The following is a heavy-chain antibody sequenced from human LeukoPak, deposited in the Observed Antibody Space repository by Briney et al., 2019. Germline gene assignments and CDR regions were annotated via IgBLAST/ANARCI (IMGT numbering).Heavy chain of an antibody. D-gene: IGHD2-21*02. V-gene: IGHV1-2*02. CDR2: INPNSGGT. J-gene: IGHJ3*02. Sequence: GASVKVSCKASGYTFTGYYMHWVRQAPGQGLEWMGWINPNSGGTNYAQKFQGRVTMTRDTSISTAYMELSRLRSDDTAVYYCATSRVVVTAIDAFDIWGQGTMVTVSS. CDR3: ATSRVVVTAIDAFDI. CDR1: GYTFTGYY.